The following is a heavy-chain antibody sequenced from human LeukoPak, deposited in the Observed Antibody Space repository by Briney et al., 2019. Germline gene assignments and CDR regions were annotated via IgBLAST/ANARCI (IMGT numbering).Heavy chain of an antibody. Sequence: PGGSLRLSCAASGFTFSSYAMHWVRQAPGKGLEYVSAISSNGGSTYYANSVKGRFTISRDNSKNTLYLQMGSLRAEDMAVYYCARGLRVPKYGSGSFRQSREWGQGTLVTVSS. V-gene: IGHV3-64*01. CDR3: ARGLRVPKYGSGSFRQSRE. J-gene: IGHJ4*02. D-gene: IGHD3-10*01. CDR2: ISSNGGST. CDR1: GFTFSSYA.